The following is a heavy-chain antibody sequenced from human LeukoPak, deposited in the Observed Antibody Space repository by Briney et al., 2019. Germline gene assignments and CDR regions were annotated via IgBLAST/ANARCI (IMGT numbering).Heavy chain of an antibody. Sequence: ASVTVSFKASGYTFTIYDINWVRQATGQGREWMGWMNPNSGNTGYAQKFQGRGTITRNTSISTAYMELSSLRSEDTAVYYCAREFRNYADYWGQGTLVTVSS. V-gene: IGHV1-8*01. CDR1: GYTFTIYD. CDR2: MNPNSGNT. D-gene: IGHD1-7*01. J-gene: IGHJ4*02. CDR3: AREFRNYADY.